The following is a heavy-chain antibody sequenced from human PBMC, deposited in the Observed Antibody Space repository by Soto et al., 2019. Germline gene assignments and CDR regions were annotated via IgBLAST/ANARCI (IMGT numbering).Heavy chain of an antibody. D-gene: IGHD3-22*01. J-gene: IGHJ3*02. CDR3: ARDHYDSSGYIAFDI. Sequence: GASVKVSCKASGYTYISYGISWVRQAPGQGLEWMGWISAYNGNTNYAQKFQGRVTMTRDTSISTAYMELSRLRSDDTAVYYCARDHYDSSGYIAFDIWGQGTMVTVSS. CDR2: ISAYNGNT. CDR1: GYTYISYG. V-gene: IGHV1-18*04.